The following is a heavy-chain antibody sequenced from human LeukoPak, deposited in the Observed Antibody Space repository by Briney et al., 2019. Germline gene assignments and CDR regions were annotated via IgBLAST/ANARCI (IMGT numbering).Heavy chain of an antibody. CDR3: AREYLGGYLIY. V-gene: IGHV6-1*01. J-gene: IGHJ4*02. D-gene: IGHD3-16*02. Sequence: SQTLSLTCAISGDSVSSNTAAWTWIWQSPSRGLEWLGRTYYRSKWYNDYEVSVKSRITINPDTSKNQLSLQLNSVTPEDTAVYYCAREYLGGYLIYWGQGTLVTVSS. CDR1: GDSVSSNTAA. CDR2: TYYRSKWYN.